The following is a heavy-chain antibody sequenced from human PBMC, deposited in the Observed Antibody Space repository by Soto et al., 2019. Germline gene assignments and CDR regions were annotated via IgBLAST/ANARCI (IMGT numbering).Heavy chain of an antibody. V-gene: IGHV1-18*01. CDR1: GYTFTSYG. J-gene: IGHJ4*02. CDR2: ISAYNVNT. Sequence: QVQLVQSGAEVKKPGASVKVSCKASGYTFTSYGISWVRQAPGQGLEWMGWISAYNVNTNYSQKLQGKVTMTPDTSTRTADMELRSLRSDDTAVYYCARAIKSAAGFFDYWGQGTLVTVSS. D-gene: IGHD6-13*01. CDR3: ARAIKSAAGFFDY.